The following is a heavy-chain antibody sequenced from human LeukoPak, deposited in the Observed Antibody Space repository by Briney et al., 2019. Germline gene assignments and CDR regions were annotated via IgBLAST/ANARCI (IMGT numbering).Heavy chain of an antibody. V-gene: IGHV3-23*01. CDR1: GFAFSNHA. CDR2: ISISGGTT. J-gene: IGHJ4*02. Sequence: GGSLRLSCTASGFAFSNHAMSWVRQAPGKGLEWVSSISISGGTTYYADSVKGRFTISRENSKSTLYLQMNSLRADDTAVYYCANEIRPNDYWGQGTLVTVSS. D-gene: IGHD4-17*01. CDR3: ANEIRPNDY.